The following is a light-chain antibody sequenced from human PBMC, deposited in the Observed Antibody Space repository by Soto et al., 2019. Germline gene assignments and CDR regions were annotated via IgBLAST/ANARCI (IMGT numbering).Light chain of an antibody. CDR3: QQYNNWPLT. J-gene: IGKJ4*01. CDR1: QSVSSL. CDR2: GAS. V-gene: IGKV3-15*01. Sequence: EVVMTQSPATLSVSPGERATLSCRASQSVSSLLAWYQQKPGQAPRLLIYGASTRATGIPDRFRASGSGTEFALTLSSLQSGDVAGYYCQQYNNWPLTFGGVTKVEIK.